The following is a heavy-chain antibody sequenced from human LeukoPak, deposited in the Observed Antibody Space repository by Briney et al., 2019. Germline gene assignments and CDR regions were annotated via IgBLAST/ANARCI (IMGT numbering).Heavy chain of an antibody. D-gene: IGHD1-26*01. V-gene: IGHV4-34*01. CDR3: ARGVGATTREYFDY. Sequence: SETLSLTCAVYGGSFSGYYWSWIRQPPGKGLEWIGEINRSGSTNYNPSLKSRVTISVDTSKNQFSLKLSSVTAADTAVYYCARGVGATTREYFDYWGQGTLVTVSS. CDR2: INRSGST. CDR1: GGSFSGYY. J-gene: IGHJ4*02.